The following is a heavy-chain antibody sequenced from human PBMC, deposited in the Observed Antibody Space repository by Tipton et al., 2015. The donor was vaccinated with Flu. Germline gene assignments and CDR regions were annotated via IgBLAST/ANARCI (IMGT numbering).Heavy chain of an antibody. CDR1: GGSISSYY. V-gene: IGHV4-59*08. D-gene: IGHD1-26*01. CDR2: IYYSGST. J-gene: IGHJ3*02. Sequence: GLVKPSETLSLTCTVSGGSISSYYWSWIRQPPGKGLEWIGYIYYSGSTNYNPSLKSRVTISVDTSKNQFSLKLSSVTAADTAVYYCARILRGELLAFDIWGQGTMVTVSS. CDR3: ARILRGELLAFDI.